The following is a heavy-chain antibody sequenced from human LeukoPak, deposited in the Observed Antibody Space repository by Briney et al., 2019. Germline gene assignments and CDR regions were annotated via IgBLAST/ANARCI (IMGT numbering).Heavy chain of an antibody. V-gene: IGHV3-23*02. CDR2: ISGSGGST. J-gene: IGHJ6*03. CDR3: AHLIGNYYDSSGYYDMDV. CDR1: GFTFSSYA. Sequence: PGGTLRLSCAASGFTFSSYAMRWLPQARAKGREWVSDISGSGGSTYYEGSVKGRFTISRDNFKNTLYLQMNSLRAEDTAVYYCAHLIGNYYDSSGYYDMDVWGKGTTVTVSS. D-gene: IGHD3-22*01.